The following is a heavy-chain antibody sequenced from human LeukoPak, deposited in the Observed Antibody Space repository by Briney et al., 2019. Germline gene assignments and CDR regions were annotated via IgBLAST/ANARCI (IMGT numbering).Heavy chain of an antibody. CDR3: ARWGFGSKSGSFDL. CDR2: IGYIGNNI. J-gene: IGHJ3*01. D-gene: IGHD6-13*01. CDR1: GFTFNDYY. V-gene: IGHV3-11*04. Sequence: GGSLRLSCAASGFTFNDYYMTWIRQAPGKGLEWVSHIGYIGNNIYYADFVKGRFTISRDNAKNSLYLQMNSLRAEDTAIYYCARWGFGSKSGSFDLWGQGTMVIVSS.